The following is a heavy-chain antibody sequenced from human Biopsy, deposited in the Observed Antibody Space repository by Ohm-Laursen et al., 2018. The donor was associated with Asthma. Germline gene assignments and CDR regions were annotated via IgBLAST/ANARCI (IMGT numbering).Heavy chain of an antibody. V-gene: IGHV1-69*13. D-gene: IGHD6-19*01. Sequence: AASVKVSCKAPGGTFSNFAISWVRQAPGQGLEWLGGIMTVFGTTKYAQKFQGRVTITADESTSTAYMEVTSLRSEDTAIYYCARCQVGYSSGWSLLLKKIYYSGMDVWGQGTAVTVSS. CDR2: IMTVFGTT. CDR3: ARCQVGYSSGWSLLLKKIYYSGMDV. CDR1: GGTFSNFA. J-gene: IGHJ6*02.